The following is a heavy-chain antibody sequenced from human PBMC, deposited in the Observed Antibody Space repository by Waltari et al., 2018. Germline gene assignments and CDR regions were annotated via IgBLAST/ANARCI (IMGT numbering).Heavy chain of an antibody. CDR1: GFTFSSYA. CDR2: ISYDGSNK. Sequence: QVQLVESGGGVVQPGRSLRLSCAASGFTFSSYAMHWVRQAPGKGLEWVAVISYDGSNKYYADSVKGRFTISRDNSKNTLYLQMNSLRAEDTAVYYCARARDYGDAIFDYWGQGTLVTVSS. D-gene: IGHD4-17*01. V-gene: IGHV3-30-3*01. J-gene: IGHJ4*02. CDR3: ARARDYGDAIFDY.